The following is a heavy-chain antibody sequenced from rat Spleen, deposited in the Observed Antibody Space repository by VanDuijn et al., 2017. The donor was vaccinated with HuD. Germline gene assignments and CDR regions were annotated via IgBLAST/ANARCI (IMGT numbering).Heavy chain of an antibody. J-gene: IGHJ4*01. CDR3: ATSRDTYYGYPA. D-gene: IGHD1-9*01. CDR1: GYSITSGYG. Sequence: EVQLQESGPGLVKPSQSLSLTCSVTGYSITSGYGWSWIRKFPGNKLEWMGYINSAGSANYNPPLKSQISITRDTSKNQFFLQLNSVTTEDTATYYCATSRDTYYGYPAWGQGASVTVSS. V-gene: IGHV3-3*01. CDR2: INSAGSA.